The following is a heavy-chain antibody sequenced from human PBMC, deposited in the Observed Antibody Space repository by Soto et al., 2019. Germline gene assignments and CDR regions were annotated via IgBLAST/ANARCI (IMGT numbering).Heavy chain of an antibody. D-gene: IGHD3-10*01. V-gene: IGHV3-15*07. CDR2: IKNKADGGTT. Sequence: EVQLVESGGGLVKPGGSLRLSCAASGFTFTSAWMHWVRQAPGKGLEWVGRIKNKADGGTTDYAAPVKGRFTISRDDSHNTLYLQMSSLKTEDTAVYYCTRRRTGYYCDYWGQGTLVTVSS. CDR1: GFTFTSAW. CDR3: TRRRTGYYCDY. J-gene: IGHJ4*02.